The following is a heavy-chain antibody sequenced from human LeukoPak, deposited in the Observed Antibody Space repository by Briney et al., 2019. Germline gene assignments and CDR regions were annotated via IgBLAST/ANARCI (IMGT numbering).Heavy chain of an antibody. D-gene: IGHD3-22*01. V-gene: IGHV4-4*09. J-gene: IGHJ5*02. CDR2: IYTSGST. Sequence: PSETLSLTCTVSGGSISSYYWSWIRQPPGKGLEWIGYIYTSGSTNYNPSLKSRVTISVDTSKNQFSLKLSSVTAADTAVYYCAAHPEDYYDSSGYYVTWGQGTLVTVSS. CDR3: AAHPEDYYDSSGYYVT. CDR1: GGSISSYY.